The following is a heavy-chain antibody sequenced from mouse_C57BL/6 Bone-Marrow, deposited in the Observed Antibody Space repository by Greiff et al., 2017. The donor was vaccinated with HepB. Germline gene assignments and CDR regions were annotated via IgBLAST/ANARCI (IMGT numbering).Heavy chain of an antibody. D-gene: IGHD1-1*01. J-gene: IGHJ4*01. CDR3: AKHEGSNYYAMDY. CDR1: GFSLTSYV. V-gene: IGHV2-9*01. CDR2: IWGGGST. Sequence: VKLQESGPGLVAPSQSLSITCTVSGFSLTSYVVDWVGQLPGKGLEWLGVIWGGGSTNYNSALMSRLSISKDNSKSQVFLKMNSLQTDDTAMYYCAKHEGSNYYAMDYWGQGTSVTVSS.